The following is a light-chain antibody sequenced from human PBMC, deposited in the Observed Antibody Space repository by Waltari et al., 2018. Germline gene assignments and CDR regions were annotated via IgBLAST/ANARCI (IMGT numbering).Light chain of an antibody. CDR2: AAS. V-gene: IGKV1-39*01. CDR1: QSISNY. Sequence: DIQMTQSPSSLSASVGDRVTITCRASQSISNYLNWYPQKPGKVPKLLIYAASTLHSGVPSRFSGRGSGTEFTLTISSLQVEDFATYYCQQSYSTAPETFGQGTRVDMK. CDR3: QQSYSTAPET. J-gene: IGKJ1*01.